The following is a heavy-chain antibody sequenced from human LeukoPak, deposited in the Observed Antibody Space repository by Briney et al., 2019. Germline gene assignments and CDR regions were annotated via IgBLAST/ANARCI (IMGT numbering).Heavy chain of an antibody. Sequence: GASVKVSCKASGYTFTSYGISWVRQAPGQGLEWMGWISAYNGNTNYAQKFQGRVTMTRNTSISTAYMELSSLRSEDTAVYYCARGIQQQLLNWFDPWGQGTLVTVSS. V-gene: IGHV1-18*01. J-gene: IGHJ5*02. CDR1: GYTFTSYG. D-gene: IGHD6-13*01. CDR2: ISAYNGNT. CDR3: ARGIQQQLLNWFDP.